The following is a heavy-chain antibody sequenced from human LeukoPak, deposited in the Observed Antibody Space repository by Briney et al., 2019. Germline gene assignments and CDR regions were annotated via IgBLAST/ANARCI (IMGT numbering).Heavy chain of an antibody. CDR2: LSGDGSDT. CDR1: GFPFSTFP. J-gene: IGHJ4*02. CDR3: TKGGHGDY. D-gene: IGHD2-21*02. V-gene: IGHV3-23*01. Sequence: GGSLRLSCQASGFPFSTFPMGWVRQAPGKGLEWVSTLSGDGSDTYYADSVKGRFTISRDTSKNTLFLQMNSLRADDTAIYYCTKGGHGDYWGQGTMVTVSS.